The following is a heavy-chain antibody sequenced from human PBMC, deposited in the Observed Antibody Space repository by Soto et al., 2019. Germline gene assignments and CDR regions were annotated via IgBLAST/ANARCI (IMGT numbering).Heavy chain of an antibody. CDR1: GFTFSSYS. CDR2: ISSSSSTI. J-gene: IGHJ5*02. V-gene: IGHV3-48*02. D-gene: IGHD1-26*01. CDR3: AREGGNLNWFDP. Sequence: EVQLVESGGGLVQPGGSLRLSCAASGFTFSSYSMNWVRQAAGKGLEWVSYISSSSSTIYYAASVKGRITISRDNEKNSLYLQTNSLRDEDTAVYYCAREGGNLNWFDPWGQGTLVTVSS.